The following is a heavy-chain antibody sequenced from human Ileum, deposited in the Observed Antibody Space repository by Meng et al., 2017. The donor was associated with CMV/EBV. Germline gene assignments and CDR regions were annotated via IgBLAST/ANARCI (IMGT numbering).Heavy chain of an antibody. CDR3: AREEVRLRYFDY. Sequence: SVKVSCKASGGTFSSYAISWVRQAPGQGLEWMGWIIPIFGTANYAQKFQGRVTITTDESTSTAYMELSSLRSEDTAVYYCAREEVRLRYFDYWGQGTLVTVSS. CDR2: IIPIFGTA. CDR1: GGTFSSYA. J-gene: IGHJ4*02. V-gene: IGHV1-69*05. D-gene: IGHD2-21*01.